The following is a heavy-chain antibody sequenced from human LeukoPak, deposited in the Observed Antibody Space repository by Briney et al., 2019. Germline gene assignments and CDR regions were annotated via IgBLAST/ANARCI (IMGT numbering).Heavy chain of an antibody. V-gene: IGHV3-23*01. J-gene: IGHJ4*02. CDR1: GFTFSSYA. CDR2: ISGSGGST. CDR3: AKSGPIVVVPAAMGWFYFDY. D-gene: IGHD2-2*01. Sequence: GGSLRLSCAASGFTFSSYAMSWVRQAPGKGLEWVSAISGSGGSTYYADSVKGRFTISRDNSKNTLYLQMNSLRAEDTAVYYCAKSGPIVVVPAAMGWFYFDYWGQGTLVTVSS.